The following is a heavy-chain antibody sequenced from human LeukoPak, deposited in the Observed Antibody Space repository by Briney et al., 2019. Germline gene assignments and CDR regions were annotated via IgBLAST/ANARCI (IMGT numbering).Heavy chain of an antibody. J-gene: IGHJ4*02. CDR2: IKGSGSNT. D-gene: IGHD7-27*01. CDR1: GFTFSSYA. V-gene: IGHV3-23*01. CDR3: AKKFLTGRLIDY. Sequence: GGSLRLSCAASGFTFSSYAMNWVRQAPRRGLEWVSGIKGSGSNTYYADSVKGRFTISRDNSKNTLYLQMSSLRAEDTAVFYCAKKFLTGRLIDYWGQGTLVTVSS.